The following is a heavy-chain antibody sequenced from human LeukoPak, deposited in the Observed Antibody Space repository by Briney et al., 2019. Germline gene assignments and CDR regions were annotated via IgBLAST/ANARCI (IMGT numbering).Heavy chain of an antibody. CDR2: ISSGSTYT. CDR3: ARISIAVAGGDY. Sequence: GGSLRLSCAASGFNFRSHSVNWVRQAPGKGLEWVSSISSGSTYTFHADSVKGRFTISRDNAKNSLYLQMDSLRAEDTAVYYCARISIAVAGGDYWGQGTLVTVSS. D-gene: IGHD6-19*01. CDR1: GFNFRSHS. V-gene: IGHV3-21*01. J-gene: IGHJ4*02.